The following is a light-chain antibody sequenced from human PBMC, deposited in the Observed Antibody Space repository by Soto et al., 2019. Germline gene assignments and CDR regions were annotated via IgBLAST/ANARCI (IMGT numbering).Light chain of an antibody. CDR3: QQYDSSFT. Sequence: IVLTQSPATLSLSPGERATLSCTPSKNWPTTYIAGYHQKFGQAPRLLIYGASTRATGTPDRFTGGGFGTDFTLTISRVEPEDFAVYYCQQYDSSFTFGGGTKVEMK. V-gene: IGKV3-20*01. CDR1: KNWPTTY. CDR2: GAS. J-gene: IGKJ4*01.